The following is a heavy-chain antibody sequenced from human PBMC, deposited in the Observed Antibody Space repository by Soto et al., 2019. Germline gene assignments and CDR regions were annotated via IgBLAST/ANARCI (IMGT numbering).Heavy chain of an antibody. Sequence: QVQLVQSGAEVKKPGSSVKVSCKASGGTFSSYAISWVRQAPGQGIEWMGGIIPIFGTANYAQKFQGRVTITADESTSTAYMELSSLRSEDTAVYYCARDGRYCSSTSCYTNWFDPWGQGTLVTVSS. CDR3: ARDGRYCSSTSCYTNWFDP. CDR1: GGTFSSYA. V-gene: IGHV1-69*01. D-gene: IGHD2-2*02. J-gene: IGHJ5*02. CDR2: IIPIFGTA.